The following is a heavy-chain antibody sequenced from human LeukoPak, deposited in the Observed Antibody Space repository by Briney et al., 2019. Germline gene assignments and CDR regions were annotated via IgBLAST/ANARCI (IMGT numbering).Heavy chain of an antibody. CDR1: GFTFSTYG. D-gene: IGHD3-10*01. CDR3: ARGYGVRGVIITPGY. V-gene: IGHV3-33*01. CDR2: IWYDGSNK. J-gene: IGHJ4*02. Sequence: GGSLRLSCAASGFTFSTYGMHGVGQAPGKGLEWVAVIWYDGSNKYYADSVKGRFTISRDNSKNTLYPQMNSLRAEDTAVYYCARGYGVRGVIITPGYWGQGTLVTVSS.